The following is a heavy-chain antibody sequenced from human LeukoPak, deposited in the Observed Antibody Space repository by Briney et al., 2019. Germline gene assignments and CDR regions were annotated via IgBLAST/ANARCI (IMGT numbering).Heavy chain of an antibody. CDR1: GFTFSSYA. V-gene: IGHV3-23*01. J-gene: IGHJ4*02. D-gene: IGHD2-2*02. Sequence: PGGSLRLSCAASGFTFSSYAMSWVRQAPGKGLEWVSAISGSGGSTYYADSVKGRFTISRDNSKNTLYLQMNSLRAEDTAVYYCAKDSDVKIPGPRSAFDYWGQGTLVTVSS. CDR2: ISGSGGST. CDR3: AKDSDVKIPGPRSAFDY.